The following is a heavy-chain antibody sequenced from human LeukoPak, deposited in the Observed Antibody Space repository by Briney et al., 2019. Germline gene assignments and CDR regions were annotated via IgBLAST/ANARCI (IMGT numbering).Heavy chain of an antibody. CDR2: IRYDGSNK. D-gene: IGHD6-13*01. Sequence: GGSLRLSCAASGFTFSTSGMHWVRQAPGKGLEWVACIRYDGSNKYYADSVKGRFTISRDNSKNTLYLQMNSLRAEDTAVYYCARVDRQRLVRGAFDIWGQGTMVTVSS. V-gene: IGHV3-30*02. CDR3: ARVDRQRLVRGAFDI. J-gene: IGHJ3*02. CDR1: GFTFSTSG.